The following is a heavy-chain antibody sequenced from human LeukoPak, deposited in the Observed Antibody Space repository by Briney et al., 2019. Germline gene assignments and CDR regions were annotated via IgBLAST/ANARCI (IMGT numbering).Heavy chain of an antibody. V-gene: IGHV3-23*01. J-gene: IGHJ4*02. D-gene: IGHD2/OR15-2a*01. CDR1: GFTFSSYS. CDR3: AKDNAQLSLFDY. CDR2: ISGSGGST. Sequence: GGSLRLSCAASGFTFSSYSMNWVRQAPGKGLEWVSAISGSGGSTYYADSVKGRFTISRDNSKNTLYLQMNSLRAEDTAVYYCAKDNAQLSLFDYWGQGTLVTVSS.